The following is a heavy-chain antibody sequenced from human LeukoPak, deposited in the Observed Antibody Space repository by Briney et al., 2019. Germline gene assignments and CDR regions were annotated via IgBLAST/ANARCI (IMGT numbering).Heavy chain of an antibody. CDR1: GFTVSNNY. J-gene: IGHJ4*02. D-gene: IGHD6-19*01. CDR3: ARDATYSSGWYGGRYFDY. V-gene: IGHV3-53*01. CDR2: LYSGGTT. Sequence: GGSLRLSCAASGFTVSNNYMTWVRQAPGDGLEWVSLLYSGGTTYYADSVKGRFTISRDNSKNTLYLQMDSLRAEDTDMYYCARDATYSSGWYGGRYFDYWGQGTLVTVSS.